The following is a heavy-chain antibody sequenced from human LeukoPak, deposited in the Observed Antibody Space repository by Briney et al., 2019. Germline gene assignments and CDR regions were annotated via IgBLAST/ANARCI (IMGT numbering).Heavy chain of an antibody. CDR3: ARYSDCGGDCYTFDY. V-gene: IGHV1-2*02. CDR2: INFNSGGT. J-gene: IGHJ4*02. CDR1: GYTVTGYY. Sequence: GASVKVSCKASGYTVTGYYMHWVRQAPGQGLEWMGWINFNSGGTNYAQRFQGRVTMTRDTSISTAYMELSRLSSDDTAIYYCARYSDCGGDCYTFDYWGQGTLVTVSS. D-gene: IGHD2-21*02.